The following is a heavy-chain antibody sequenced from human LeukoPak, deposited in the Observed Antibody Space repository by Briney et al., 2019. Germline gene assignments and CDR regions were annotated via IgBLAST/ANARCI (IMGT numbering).Heavy chain of an antibody. V-gene: IGHV4-30-2*01. CDR1: GGSISSGGYY. CDR2: IYHSGST. J-gene: IGHJ5*02. D-gene: IGHD6-13*01. CDR3: ARGDSSSWYGNWFDP. Sequence: PSQTLSLTCTVPGGSISSGGYYWSWIRQPPGKGLEWIGYIYHSGSTYYNPSLKSRVTISVDRSKNQFSLKLSSVTAADTAVYYCARGDSSSWYGNWFDPWGQGTLVTVSS.